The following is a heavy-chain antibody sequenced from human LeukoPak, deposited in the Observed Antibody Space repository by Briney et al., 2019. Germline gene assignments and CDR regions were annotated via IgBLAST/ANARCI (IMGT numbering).Heavy chain of an antibody. D-gene: IGHD3-9*01. V-gene: IGHV1-2*02. J-gene: IGHJ6*03. CDR2: INPNSGGT. Sequence: ASVKVSCKASGYTFTGYYMHWVRQAPGQGLEWMGWINPNSGGTNYAQKLQGRVTMTTDTSTSTAYMELRSLRSDDTAVYYCARATSGQTILTGYTLNYYYYYMDVWGKGTTVTISS. CDR1: GYTFTGYY. CDR3: ARATSGQTILTGYTLNYYYYYMDV.